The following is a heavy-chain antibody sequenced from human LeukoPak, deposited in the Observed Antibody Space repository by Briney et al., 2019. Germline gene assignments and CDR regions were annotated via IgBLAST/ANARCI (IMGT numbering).Heavy chain of an antibody. D-gene: IGHD3-3*02. CDR3: ARAPSNAHFDF. Sequence: PGGSLRLSCAASRFTFSRYAMSWVRQTPGKGLEWVAFIRDDGIKAYYADSVQGRFSISRDNSKNTLYLDMNSLRAEDTAVYYCARAPSNAHFDFWGQGTLVTVSS. V-gene: IGHV3-30*02. CDR1: RFTFSRYA. J-gene: IGHJ4*01. CDR2: IRDDGIKA.